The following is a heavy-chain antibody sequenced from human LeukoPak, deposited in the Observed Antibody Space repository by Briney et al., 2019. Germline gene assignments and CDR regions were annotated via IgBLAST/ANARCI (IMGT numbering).Heavy chain of an antibody. CDR2: IYSSGST. J-gene: IGHJ4*02. V-gene: IGHV4-39*01. D-gene: IGHD5-18*01. CDR1: GASISSGSNY. CDR3: ARHRNGYSYGFDY. Sequence: PSETLSLTCSVSGASISSGSNYWGWIRQPPGKTLEWIGSIYSSGSTYYNPSLKSRVIIIIDTPKNHFSLTLSSVTAADTAVYYCARHRNGYSYGFDYWGQGTLVTVSS.